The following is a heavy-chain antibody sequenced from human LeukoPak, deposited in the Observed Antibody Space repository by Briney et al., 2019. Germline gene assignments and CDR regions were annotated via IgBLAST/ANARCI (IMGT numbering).Heavy chain of an antibody. D-gene: IGHD5-24*01. CDR2: IYYSGST. CDR3: AIGMANFDY. J-gene: IGHJ4*02. CDR1: GGSISSSSYY. V-gene: IGHV4-39*01. Sequence: SETLSLTCTVSGGSISSSSYYWGWIRQPPGKGLEWIGSIYYSGSTYYNPSLKSRVTISVDTSKNQFSLKLSSVTAADTAVYYCAIGMANFDYWGQGTLVTVSS.